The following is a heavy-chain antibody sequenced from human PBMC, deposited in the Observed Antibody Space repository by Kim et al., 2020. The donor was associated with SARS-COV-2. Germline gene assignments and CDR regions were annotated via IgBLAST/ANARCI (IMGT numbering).Heavy chain of an antibody. Sequence: GGSLRLSCAASGFAFGDYAMNWFRQAPGKGLEWLSGISFSGGSTDYADSVKGRFTISRDNAKKSLYLLMTTLRPEDTALYYCAIDNYFGFGDFSNS. CDR3: AIDNYFGFGDFSNS. CDR1: GFAFGDYA. CDR2: ISFSGGST. J-gene: IGHJ5*01. D-gene: IGHD2-21*02. V-gene: IGHV3-9*01.